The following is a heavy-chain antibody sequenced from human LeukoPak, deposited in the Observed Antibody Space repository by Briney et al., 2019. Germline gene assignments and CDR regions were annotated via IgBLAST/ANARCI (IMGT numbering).Heavy chain of an antibody. J-gene: IGHJ5*02. Sequence: GGSLRLSCAASGFTFSSYSMNWVRRAPGKGLEWVSSISSSSSYIYYADSVKGRFTISRDNAKNSLYLQMNSLRAEDTAVYYCARVGVYYYDSSGYSNWFDPWGQGTLVTVSS. V-gene: IGHV3-21*01. CDR1: GFTFSSYS. D-gene: IGHD3-22*01. CDR2: ISSSSSYI. CDR3: ARVGVYYYDSSGYSNWFDP.